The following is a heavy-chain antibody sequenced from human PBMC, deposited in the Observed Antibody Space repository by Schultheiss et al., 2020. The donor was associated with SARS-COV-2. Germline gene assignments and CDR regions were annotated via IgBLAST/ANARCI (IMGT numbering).Heavy chain of an antibody. CDR2: ISYDGSNK. Sequence: GGSLRLSCAASGFAFNTYAMHWVRQAPGKGLEWVAVISYDGSNKYYADSVKGRFTISRDNSKNTLYLQMNSLRAEDTAVYYCAREPGWGRITYFDYWGQGTLVTVSS. V-gene: IGHV3-30*03. D-gene: IGHD3-10*01. J-gene: IGHJ4*02. CDR3: AREPGWGRITYFDY. CDR1: GFAFNTYA.